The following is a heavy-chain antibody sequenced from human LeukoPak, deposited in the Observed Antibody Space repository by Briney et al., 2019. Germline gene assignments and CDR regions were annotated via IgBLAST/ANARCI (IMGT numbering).Heavy chain of an antibody. J-gene: IGHJ4*02. V-gene: IGHV4-61*01. D-gene: IGHD7-27*01. CDR1: GASVISGPHY. CDR3: ARDNWGSLDY. CDR2: GVYPEST. Sequence: SETLSLTSSVSGASVISGPHYWSWIRQPPGKGLDWIGYGVYPESTNYNPSLKSRVTISVDTSKRQFSLQLRSVTAADTAIYYCARDNWGSLDYWGQGILVTVSS.